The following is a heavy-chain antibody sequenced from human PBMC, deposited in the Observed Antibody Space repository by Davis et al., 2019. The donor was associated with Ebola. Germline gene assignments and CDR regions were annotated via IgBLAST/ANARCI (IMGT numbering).Heavy chain of an antibody. CDR2: IYYSGST. J-gene: IGHJ4*02. CDR1: GGSISSGGYY. Sequence: SETLSLTCTVSGGSISSGGYYWSWIRQHPGKGLEWIGYIYYSGSTYYNPSLKSRVTISVDTSKNQFSLKLSSVTAADTAVYYCARTNSSGWYSLIDYWGQGTLVTVSS. CDR3: ARTNSSGWYSLIDY. V-gene: IGHV4-31*03. D-gene: IGHD6-19*01.